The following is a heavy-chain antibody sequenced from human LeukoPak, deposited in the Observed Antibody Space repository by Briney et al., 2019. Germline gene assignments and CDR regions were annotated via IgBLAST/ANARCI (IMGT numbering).Heavy chain of an antibody. CDR1: GGSISSSSYY. CDR2: IYYSGST. Sequence: SQTLSLTCTVSGGSISSSSYYWRWIRQHPGKCLEWIGYIYYSGSTYYNPSLKSRVTISVDTSKNQFSLKLSSVTAADTAVYYCARSNYGDCYFDYWGQGTLVTVSS. CDR3: ARSNYGDCYFDY. V-gene: IGHV4-31*03. J-gene: IGHJ4*02. D-gene: IGHD4-17*01.